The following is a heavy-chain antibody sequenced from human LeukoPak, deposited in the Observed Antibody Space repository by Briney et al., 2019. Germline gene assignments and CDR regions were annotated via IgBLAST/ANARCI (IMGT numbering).Heavy chain of an antibody. D-gene: IGHD6-13*01. CDR1: GFTFSSYN. V-gene: IGHV3-21*01. CDR3: ARAPGYRGFLDY. J-gene: IGHJ4*02. Sequence: GGSLRLSCAASGFTFSSYNMNWVRQAPGKGLEWVSFISSSSSYIYYADSVKGRFTISRDNAKNSLYLQMNSLRAEDTAVYYCARAPGYRGFLDYWGQGTLVTVSS. CDR2: ISSSSSYI.